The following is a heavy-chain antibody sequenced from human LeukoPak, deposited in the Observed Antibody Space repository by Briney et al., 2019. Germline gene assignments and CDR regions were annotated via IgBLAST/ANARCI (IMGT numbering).Heavy chain of an antibody. CDR3: ARYDSSGYYFGRRDYFDY. CDR1: GYTFTSYG. J-gene: IGHJ4*02. CDR2: ISAYNGNT. Sequence: ASVKVSCKASGYTFTSYGISWVRQAPGQGLEWMGWISAYNGNTNYAQKLQGRVTMTTDTSTSTAYMELRSLRSDDTAVYYCARYDSSGYYFGRRDYFDYWGQGTLVTVSS. D-gene: IGHD3-22*01. V-gene: IGHV1-18*01.